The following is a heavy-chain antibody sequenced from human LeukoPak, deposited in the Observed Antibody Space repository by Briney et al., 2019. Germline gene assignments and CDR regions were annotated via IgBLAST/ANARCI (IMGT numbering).Heavy chain of an antibody. D-gene: IGHD2-15*01. J-gene: IGHJ4*02. CDR2: ISGSGDST. Sequence: GGSLRLSCATSGFTFSDYAMLWVRQAPGKELEWVSQISGSGDSTNHADSVKGRLTISRDNSKNTLFLQMNSLRVDYTPVYYCAKADFGSCSCLRTDYWGQGTLVTVSS. CDR3: AKADFGSCSCLRTDY. V-gene: IGHV3-23*01. CDR1: GFTFSDYA.